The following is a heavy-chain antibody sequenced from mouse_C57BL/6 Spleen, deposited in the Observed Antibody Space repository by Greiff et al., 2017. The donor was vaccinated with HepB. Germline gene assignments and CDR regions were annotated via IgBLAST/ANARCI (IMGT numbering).Heavy chain of an antibody. V-gene: IGHV1-52*01. CDR2: IDPSDSET. Sequence: VQLQQPGAELVRPGSSVKLSCKASGYTFTSYWMPWVKQRPIQGLEWIGNIDPSDSETHYNQKFKDKATLTVDKSSSTAYMQLSSLTSEDSAVYYCARDGYSNPVWFAYWGQGTLVTVSA. CDR3: ARDGYSNPVWFAY. J-gene: IGHJ3*01. CDR1: GYTFTSYW. D-gene: IGHD2-5*01.